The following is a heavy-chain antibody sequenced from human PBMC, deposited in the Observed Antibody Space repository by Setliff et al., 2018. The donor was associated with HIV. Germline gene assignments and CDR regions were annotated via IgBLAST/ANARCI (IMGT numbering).Heavy chain of an antibody. Sequence: ASVKVSCKASGDNFNSHSISWVRQAPGQGLEWMGGIVPIFGTPNYAQKFKGRLTITADESTSTVYMELSSLRSEDTAVYFCARDSRDVVVVIAPEPEPYYYYGMDVWGEGTTVTVSS. D-gene: IGHD2-15*01. CDR2: IVPIFGTP. J-gene: IGHJ6*04. V-gene: IGHV1-69*13. CDR1: GDNFNSHS. CDR3: ARDSRDVVVVIAPEPEPYYYYGMDV.